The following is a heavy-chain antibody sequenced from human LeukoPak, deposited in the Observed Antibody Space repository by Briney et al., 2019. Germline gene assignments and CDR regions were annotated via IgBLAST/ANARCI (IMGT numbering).Heavy chain of an antibody. CDR3: ATLDYFDSSTYGDY. J-gene: IGHJ4*02. D-gene: IGHD3-22*01. Sequence: PGGSLRLSCEASGFTFNTYAMSWVRQAPGKGLEWVSAVSGTGAMTYYADSVKGRFTISRDNSKNTPNLQMNSLRAEDTSVYYCATLDYFDSSTYGDYWGQGTLATVSS. V-gene: IGHV3-23*01. CDR2: VSGTGAMT. CDR1: GFTFNTYA.